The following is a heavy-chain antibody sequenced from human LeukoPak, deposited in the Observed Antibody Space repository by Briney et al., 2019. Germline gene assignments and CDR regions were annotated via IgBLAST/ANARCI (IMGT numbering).Heavy chain of an antibody. CDR2: ISGGGSST. CDR3: AHTDSYYFDSGMVS. J-gene: IGHJ5*02. V-gene: IGHV3-23*01. CDR1: GFRFSIYA. Sequence: GGSLRLSCTASGFRFSIYAMNWVRQAPGKGLEWVSVISGGGSSTNYADSVKGRFTISRENSKNTLYLQMNSLRAEDTAVYYCAHTDSYYFDSGMVSWGQGALVTVSS. D-gene: IGHD3-22*01.